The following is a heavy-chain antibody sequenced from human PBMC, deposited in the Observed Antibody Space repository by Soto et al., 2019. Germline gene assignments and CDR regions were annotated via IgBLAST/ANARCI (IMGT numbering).Heavy chain of an antibody. CDR2: IIPSVETA. D-gene: IGHD6-19*01. V-gene: IGHV1-69*01. Sequence: QVQLVQSGAEVKKPGSSVNVSCTASGGTFSSYAISWVRQAPGQGLEWMGGIIPSVETANYAQKFQGRVTITADESTRPGSMELSSLRFEDKAEDYCARDTYRLGRDHPNNLVYYYYGMDVWGQGTTVTVSS. CDR3: ARDTYRLGRDHPNNLVYYYYGMDV. CDR1: GGTFSSYA. J-gene: IGHJ6*02.